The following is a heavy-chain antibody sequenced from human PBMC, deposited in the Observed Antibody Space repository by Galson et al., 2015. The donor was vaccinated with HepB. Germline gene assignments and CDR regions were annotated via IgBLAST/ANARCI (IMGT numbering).Heavy chain of an antibody. CDR1: GFTFSSYG. V-gene: IGHV3-30*03. CDR3: ARSIPYTSSGDY. D-gene: IGHD6-6*01. CDR2: ISCDGSNK. J-gene: IGHJ4*02. Sequence: SLRLACAASGFTFSSYGMHWVRQAPGKGLEWVAVISCDGSNKYYADSVKGRFTISRDNAKNSLYLQMNCLRAEDTAVYYCARSIPYTSSGDYWGQGTLVTVS.